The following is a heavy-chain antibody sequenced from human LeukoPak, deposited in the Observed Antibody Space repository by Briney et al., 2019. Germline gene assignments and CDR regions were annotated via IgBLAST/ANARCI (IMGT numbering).Heavy chain of an antibody. CDR2: IHPSSVGT. CDR1: GYTFTGSY. CDR3: ARDPGRGYYAD. V-gene: IGHV1-2*02. J-gene: IGHJ4*02. D-gene: IGHD3-22*01. Sequence: ASVKVSCKASGYTFTGSYMHWVRQAPGQGLEWMGWIHPSSVGTNYAQRFQGRVTMSRDTSISTAYMELSRLRSDDTAVYYCARDPGRGYYADWGQGTLVAVSS.